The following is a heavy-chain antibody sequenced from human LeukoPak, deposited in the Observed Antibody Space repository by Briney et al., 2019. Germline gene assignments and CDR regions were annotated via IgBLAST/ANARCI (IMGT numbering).Heavy chain of an antibody. V-gene: IGHV3-7*01. D-gene: IGHD3-22*01. J-gene: IGHJ4*02. CDR2: IKHAGSEK. CDR1: GFTFSSYW. CDR3: ARWSRDYYDSSGYYSDY. Sequence: GGSLRLSCAASGFTFSSYWMSWVRQAPGKGLEWVADIKHAGSEKYYVDSVKDRFTISRDNAKNSLYLQMNSLRAEDTAVYYCARWSRDYYDSSGYYSDYWGQGTLVTVSS.